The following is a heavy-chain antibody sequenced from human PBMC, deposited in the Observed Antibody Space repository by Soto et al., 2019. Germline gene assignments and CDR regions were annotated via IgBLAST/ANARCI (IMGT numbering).Heavy chain of an antibody. V-gene: IGHV1-8*01. CDR1: GYTFTSYG. Sequence: ASVKVSCKASGYTFTSYGINWVRQATGQGLEWMGWMNPNSGNTGYAQKFQGRDTMTRNTSISTAYMELSSLRSEDTAVYYCAVSDRLNKLGAHYGMDEWGQAPTVTGSS. CDR2: MNPNSGNT. D-gene: IGHD1-26*01. J-gene: IGHJ6*02. CDR3: AVSDRLNKLGAHYGMDE.